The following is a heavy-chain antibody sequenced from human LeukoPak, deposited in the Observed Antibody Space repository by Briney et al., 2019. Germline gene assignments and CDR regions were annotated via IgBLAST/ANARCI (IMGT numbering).Heavy chain of an antibody. V-gene: IGHV3-23*01. CDR1: GFTFSIYA. CDR2: ISGSGGST. J-gene: IGHJ4*02. Sequence: GGSLRLSCAASGFTFSIYAMSWVRQAPGKGLEWVSAISGSGGSTYYADSVKGRFTISRDNSKNTLYLQMNSLRAEDTAVYYCAKDDSSGYPPYYFDYWGQGTLVTVSS. D-gene: IGHD3-22*01. CDR3: AKDDSSGYPPYYFDY.